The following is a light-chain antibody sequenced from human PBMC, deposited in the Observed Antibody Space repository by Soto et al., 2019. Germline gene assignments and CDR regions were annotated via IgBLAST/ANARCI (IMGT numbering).Light chain of an antibody. Sequence: QSVLTQPASVSGSAGQSITSSCTGTSSDVGNYKYVSWYQQHPGKAPKLMIYEVSNRPSGVSNRFSGSKSGNTASLTISGLQAEDETDYYCFSYTSSGTYVFGTGTKVTV. V-gene: IGLV2-14*01. CDR1: SSDVGNYKY. CDR3: FSYTSSGTYV. CDR2: EVS. J-gene: IGLJ1*01.